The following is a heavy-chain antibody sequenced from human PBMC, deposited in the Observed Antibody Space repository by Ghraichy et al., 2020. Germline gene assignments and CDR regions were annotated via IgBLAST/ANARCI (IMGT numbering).Heavy chain of an antibody. CDR3: AKFFGILHLGELSPLDY. CDR1: GFTFSSYA. V-gene: IGHV3-23*01. J-gene: IGHJ4*02. D-gene: IGHD3-16*02. Sequence: GGSLRLSCAASGFTFSSYAMSWVRQAPGKGLEWVSAISGSGGSTYYADSVKGRFTISRDNSKNTLYLQMNSLRAEDTAVYYCAKFFGILHLGELSPLDYWGQGTLVTVSS. CDR2: ISGSGGST.